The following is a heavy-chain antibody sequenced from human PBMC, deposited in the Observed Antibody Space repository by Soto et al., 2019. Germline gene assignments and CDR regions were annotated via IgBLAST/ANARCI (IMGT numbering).Heavy chain of an antibody. CDR3: ARETSSGSYSLQH. J-gene: IGHJ1*01. V-gene: IGHV3-30-3*01. Sequence: QVQLVESGGGVVQPGRSLRLSCAASGFTFSSYAMHWVRQAPGKGLEWVAVISYDGSNKYYADSVKGRFTISRDNSKNTLYLQMNSLRAEDTAVYYCARETSSGSYSLQHWGQGTLVTVSP. CDR2: ISYDGSNK. CDR1: GFTFSSYA. D-gene: IGHD1-26*01.